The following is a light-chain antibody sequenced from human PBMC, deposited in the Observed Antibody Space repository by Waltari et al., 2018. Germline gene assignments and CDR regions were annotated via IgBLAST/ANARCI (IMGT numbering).Light chain of an antibody. CDR3: QPRSNWPLA. Sequence: EIVLTQSPATLSLSPGERATLSCRASQSVRNDLAWYQQKPGQAPRLLIYDASNRATGIPARFSGSGSGTDFTLTISCLEPEDFAVYYCQPRSNWPLAFGQGTKLEIK. V-gene: IGKV3-11*01. CDR1: QSVRND. CDR2: DAS. J-gene: IGKJ2*01.